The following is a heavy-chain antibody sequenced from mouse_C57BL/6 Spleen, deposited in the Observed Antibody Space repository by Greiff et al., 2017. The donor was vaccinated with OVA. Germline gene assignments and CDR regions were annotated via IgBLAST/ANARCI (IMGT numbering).Heavy chain of an antibody. CDR2: ISNLAYSI. D-gene: IGHD2-5*01. Sequence: EVKVVESGGGLVQPGGSLKLSCAASGFTFSDYGMAWVRQAPRKGPEWVAFISNLAYSIYYADTVTGRFTISRENAKNTLYLEMSSLRSEDTAMYYGARIYSNYEGDYAMDYWGQGTSVTVSS. CDR1: GFTFSDYG. V-gene: IGHV5-15*01. J-gene: IGHJ4*01. CDR3: ARIYSNYEGDYAMDY.